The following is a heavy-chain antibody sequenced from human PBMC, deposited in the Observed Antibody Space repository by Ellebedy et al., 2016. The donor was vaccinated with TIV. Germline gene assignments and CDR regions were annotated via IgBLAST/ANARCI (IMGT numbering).Heavy chain of an antibody. CDR3: ASSALGTYFQIDY. CDR2: IYYSGDT. CDR1: GGSISSSSHY. Sequence: SETLSLTCAVSGGSISSSSHYWGWIRQPPGTGLEWVGSIYYSGDTYYNPSLESRVNISVDTSKNQISLKLGSVTAADTAVYYCASSALGTYFQIDYWGQGTLVTVSS. D-gene: IGHD1-26*01. J-gene: IGHJ4*02. V-gene: IGHV4-39*07.